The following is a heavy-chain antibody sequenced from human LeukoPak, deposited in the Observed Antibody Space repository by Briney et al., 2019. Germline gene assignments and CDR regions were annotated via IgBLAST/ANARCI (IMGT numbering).Heavy chain of an antibody. J-gene: IGHJ4*02. CDR1: GGSISSYY. CDR3: ARRCISASCYLY. Sequence: SETLSLTCTVSGGSISSYYWSWIRQPPGKGLEWIGYIYYSGSTNYNPSLKSRVTISVDTSENHFSLKLSSVTAADTAVYYCARRCISASCYLYWGQGTLVTVSS. CDR2: IYYSGST. V-gene: IGHV4-59*08. D-gene: IGHD2-2*01.